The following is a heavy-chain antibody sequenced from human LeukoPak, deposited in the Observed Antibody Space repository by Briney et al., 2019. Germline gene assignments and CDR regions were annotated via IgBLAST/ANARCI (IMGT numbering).Heavy chain of an antibody. CDR3: ASQGVGTAMGYY. CDR1: GFTFSSYA. J-gene: IGHJ4*02. V-gene: IGHV3-23*01. Sequence: GGSLRLSCAASGFTFSSYAMSWVRQAPGKGLEWVSATSGSGGSTYYADSVKGRFTISRDNSKNTLYLQMNSLRAEDTAVYYCASQGVGTAMGYYWGQGTLVTVSS. CDR2: TSGSGGST. D-gene: IGHD5-18*01.